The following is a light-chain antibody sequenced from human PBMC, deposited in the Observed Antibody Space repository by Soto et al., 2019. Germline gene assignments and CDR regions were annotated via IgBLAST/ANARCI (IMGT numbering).Light chain of an antibody. CDR2: SNN. J-gene: IGLJ3*02. CDR3: AAWDDSLNGWV. V-gene: IGLV1-44*01. CDR1: SSNIGSNT. Sequence: QLVLTQPPSASGTPGQGVTISCSGSSSNIGSNTVSWYQQLPGTAPKLLIYSNNQRPSGVPDRFSGSKSGTSASLAISGLQSENEADYYCAAWDDSLNGWVFGGGTKLTVL.